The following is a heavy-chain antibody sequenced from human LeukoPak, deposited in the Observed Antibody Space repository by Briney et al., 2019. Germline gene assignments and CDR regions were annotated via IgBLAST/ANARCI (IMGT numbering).Heavy chain of an antibody. CDR3: AKENPGITMVRGVPMYYFDY. D-gene: IGHD3-10*01. Sequence: GGSLRLSCAASGFTFSSYAMSWVGQAPGKGLEWVSAISGSGGSTYYADSVKGRFTISRDNSKNTLYLQMNSLRAEDTAVYYCAKENPGITMVRGVPMYYFDYWGQGTLVTVSS. V-gene: IGHV3-23*01. CDR1: GFTFSSYA. J-gene: IGHJ4*02. CDR2: ISGSGGST.